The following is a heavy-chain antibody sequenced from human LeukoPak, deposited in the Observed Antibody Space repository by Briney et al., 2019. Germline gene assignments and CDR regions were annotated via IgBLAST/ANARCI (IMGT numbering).Heavy chain of an antibody. CDR3: AREDHYFSGDDY. CDR2: INIDVSRT. V-gene: IGHV3-74*01. Sequence: GGSLRLSCAASGFTFSTYWMHWVRQAPGKGLEWVSRINIDVSRTNYADSVKGRFTISRDNAKNTLYLQMSSLRAEDAAVYYCAREDHYFSGDDYWGQGTLVTVSS. J-gene: IGHJ4*02. CDR1: GFTFSTYW. D-gene: IGHD3-10*01.